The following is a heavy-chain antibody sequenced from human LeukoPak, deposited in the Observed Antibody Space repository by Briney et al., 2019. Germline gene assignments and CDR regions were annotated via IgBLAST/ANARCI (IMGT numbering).Heavy chain of an antibody. CDR3: AKEEQLAPTTMYFFDR. CDR1: GGSISSSSYY. J-gene: IGHJ4*02. Sequence: SETLSLTCTVSGGSISSSSYYWGWIRQPPGKGLEWIGSIYYSGSTYYNPSLKSRVTISVDTSKNQFSLKLTSVTAADTAVYYCAKEEQLAPTTMYFFDRWGQGTLVIVSS. CDR2: IYYSGST. V-gene: IGHV4-39*07. D-gene: IGHD1/OR15-1a*01.